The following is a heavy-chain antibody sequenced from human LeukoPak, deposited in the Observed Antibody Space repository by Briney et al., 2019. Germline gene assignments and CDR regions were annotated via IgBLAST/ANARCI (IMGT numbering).Heavy chain of an antibody. V-gene: IGHV4-59*01. CDR1: GASINSDY. CDR3: ARTLGDGYKDY. CDR2: ISHSGRT. Sequence: SETLSLTCSVSGASINSDYWSWIRLTPGKGLEWLAYISHSGRTNYNPSLKSRITVSADKSTNQFSLRLNSVTAADTAVYYCARTLGDGYKDYWGQGILVTVSS. J-gene: IGHJ4*02. D-gene: IGHD5-24*01.